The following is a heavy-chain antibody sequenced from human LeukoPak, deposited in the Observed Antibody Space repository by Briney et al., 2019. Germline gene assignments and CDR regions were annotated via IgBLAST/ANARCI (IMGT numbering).Heavy chain of an antibody. J-gene: IGHJ4*02. CDR1: GGSISSSGYY. D-gene: IGHD3-22*01. Sequence: SETLSLTCTVSGGSISSSGYYWAWIRQPPGKGQEWIGEINHSGSTNYNPSLKSRVTISVDTSKNQFSLKLSSVTAADTAVYYCARRLAVVVTLDYWGQGTLVTVSS. V-gene: IGHV4-39*07. CDR2: INHSGST. CDR3: ARRLAVVVTLDY.